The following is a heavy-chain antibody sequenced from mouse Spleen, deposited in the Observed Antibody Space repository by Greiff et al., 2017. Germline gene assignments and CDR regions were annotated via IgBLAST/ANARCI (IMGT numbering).Heavy chain of an antibody. CDR1: GYTFTSYD. CDR3: TRSLYWYFDV. D-gene: IGHD6-1*01. J-gene: IGHJ1*01. Sequence: EVKLQESGPELVKPGALVKISCKASGYTFTSYDINWVKQRPGQGLEWIGAIYPGNSDTSYNQKFKGKAKLTAVTSASTAYMELSSLTNEDSAVYYCTRSLYWYFDVWGAGTTVTVSS. V-gene: IGHV1-5*01. CDR2: IYPGNSDT.